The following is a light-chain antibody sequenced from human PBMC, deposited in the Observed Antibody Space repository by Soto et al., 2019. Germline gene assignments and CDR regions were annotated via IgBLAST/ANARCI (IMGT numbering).Light chain of an antibody. J-gene: IGKJ1*01. V-gene: IGKV3-20*01. CDR2: ETS. Sequence: EIVLTQSPGTLSLSPGERATLSCRASQSVRDSHLAWYQQKPRQAPSLLIYETSSRATGIPERFRGSGSGTEFALTITRVETEDVAMYFCQQYGSSHGTFGQGNKVEI. CDR3: QQYGSSHGT. CDR1: QSVRDSH.